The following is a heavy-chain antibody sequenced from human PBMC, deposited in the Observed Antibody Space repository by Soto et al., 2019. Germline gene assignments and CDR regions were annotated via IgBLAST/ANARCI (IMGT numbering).Heavy chain of an antibody. J-gene: IGHJ3*02. Sequence: TSETLSLTXRVSGGSVGTGAYYWSWMRQPPGKGLEWIGYTLYSGSPNYNPSLQSLQSRVTISVDTSRNQFSLRLTSVTAADTALYYCARHDYYHRTFDIWGQGTLVTVSS. V-gene: IGHV4-61*08. CDR1: GGSVGTGAYY. D-gene: IGHD3-9*01. CDR2: TLYSGSP. CDR3: ARHDYYHRTFDI.